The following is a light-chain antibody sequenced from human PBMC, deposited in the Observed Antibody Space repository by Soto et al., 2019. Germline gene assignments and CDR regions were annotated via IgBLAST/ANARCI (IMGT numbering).Light chain of an antibody. CDR1: QNVNSN. J-gene: IGKJ4*01. CDR2: GAS. CDR3: QQYNNWPLT. V-gene: IGKV3-15*01. Sequence: EIVMTQSPATLSVSPGERAALSCRASQNVNSNLAWYQQKPAQAPRLLIYGASTRATGIPARFSGSGSGKEFTLTISNLQSEDFAVYYCQQYNNWPLTFGGGTKVEIK.